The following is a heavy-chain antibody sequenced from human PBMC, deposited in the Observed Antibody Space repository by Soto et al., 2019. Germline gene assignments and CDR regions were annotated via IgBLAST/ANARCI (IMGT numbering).Heavy chain of an antibody. CDR1: GGSISSGGYY. CDR3: ARGISSSCWESD. CDR2: IYHSGST. D-gene: IGHD6-6*01. V-gene: IGHV4-30-2*01. Sequence: QLQLQESGSGLVKPSQTLSLTCAVSGGSISSGGYYWSWIRQPPGKGLEWIGYIYHSGSTYYNPSLNSLVTIPVARAKNQFSLQLTAATAADTALYYGARGISSSCWESDWGQGTLVTVSS. J-gene: IGHJ4*02.